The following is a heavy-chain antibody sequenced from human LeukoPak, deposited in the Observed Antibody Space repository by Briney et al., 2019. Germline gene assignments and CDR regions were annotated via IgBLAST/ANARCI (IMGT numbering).Heavy chain of an antibody. Sequence: GGSLRLSCAASGFTFSNYWMHWVRQAPGKGLVWVSRINTDGGSTSYADSVKGRFTISRDNAKNTLYLQMNSLRAEDTAVYYCARDLRYCSSTSCYDPNFDYWGQGTLVTVSS. J-gene: IGHJ4*02. CDR2: INTDGGST. CDR1: GFTFSNYW. V-gene: IGHV3-74*01. D-gene: IGHD2-2*01. CDR3: ARDLRYCSSTSCYDPNFDY.